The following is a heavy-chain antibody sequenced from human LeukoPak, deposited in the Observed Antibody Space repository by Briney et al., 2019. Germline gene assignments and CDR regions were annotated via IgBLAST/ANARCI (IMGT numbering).Heavy chain of an antibody. Sequence: AASVKVSCKASGYTFTSYDINWVRQATGQGLEWMGWMNPNSGNTGYAQKFQGRVTMTRNTSISTAYMELSSLRSEDTAVYHCARGRYCSSTSCYTNDYWGQGTLVTVSS. CDR1: GYTFTSYD. J-gene: IGHJ4*02. V-gene: IGHV1-8*01. CDR2: MNPNSGNT. CDR3: ARGRYCSSTSCYTNDY. D-gene: IGHD2-2*02.